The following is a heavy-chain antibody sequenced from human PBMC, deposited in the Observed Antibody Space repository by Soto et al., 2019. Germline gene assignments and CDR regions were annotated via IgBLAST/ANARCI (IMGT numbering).Heavy chain of an antibody. D-gene: IGHD6-13*01. V-gene: IGHV4-38-2*02. J-gene: IGHJ4*02. Sequence: SETLSLTCTVSASSITDASYWGWIRQPPGKGLEWIGSSHHGGGTYYNPSLKSRVTISVDTSKNQLSLKLTSVAAADAAVYYCARVLSLGSTWYFDYWGQGTQVTVSS. CDR2: SHHGGGT. CDR1: ASSITDASY. CDR3: ARVLSLGSTWYFDY.